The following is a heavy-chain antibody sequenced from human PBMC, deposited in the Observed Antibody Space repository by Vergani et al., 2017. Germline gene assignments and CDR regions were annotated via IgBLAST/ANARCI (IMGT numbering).Heavy chain of an antibody. CDR1: GFTFSSYA. J-gene: IGHJ4*02. CDR2: IRYDGSNK. CDR3: AKADGGKGNPMPNDY. Sequence: QVQLVESGGGVVQPGRSLRLSCAASGFTFSSYAMHWVRQAPGKGLEWVSFIRYDGSNKYYADSVKGRFTISRDNSKNTLYLQMNSLRAEDTAVYYCAKADGGKGNPMPNDYWGQGTLVTVSS. V-gene: IGHV3-30*02. D-gene: IGHD4-23*01.